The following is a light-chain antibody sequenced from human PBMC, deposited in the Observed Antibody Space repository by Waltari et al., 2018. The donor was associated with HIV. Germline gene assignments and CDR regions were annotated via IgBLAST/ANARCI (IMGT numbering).Light chain of an antibody. Sequence: IVMTQSPDSLAVSLGARATINCKSSQSVLSSSNNKNYLTWYQQKPGQPPRLLLFWASTRQSGVPDRFSGSGSGADFTLTISSLQAEDVAVYYCQQCYSTPYTFGQGTKLEIK. V-gene: IGKV4-1*01. J-gene: IGKJ2*01. CDR3: QQCYSTPYT. CDR2: WAS. CDR1: QSVLSSSNNKNY.